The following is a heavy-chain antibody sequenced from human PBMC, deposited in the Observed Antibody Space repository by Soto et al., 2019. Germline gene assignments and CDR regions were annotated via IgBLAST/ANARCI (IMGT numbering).Heavy chain of an antibody. J-gene: IGHJ4*02. CDR1: GGSVSSFS. CDR3: ASSPPAMVAPNI. Sequence: SSETLSLTCTVSGGSVSSFSWTWVRQPPGKGLEWIGYVYYSRSIHYNCSLKSRVTISRDTSKNQFSLNLTSVTAADTAMYFCASSPPAMVAPNIWGQGTLVSVSS. CDR2: VYYSRSI. V-gene: IGHV4-59*02. D-gene: IGHD5-18*01.